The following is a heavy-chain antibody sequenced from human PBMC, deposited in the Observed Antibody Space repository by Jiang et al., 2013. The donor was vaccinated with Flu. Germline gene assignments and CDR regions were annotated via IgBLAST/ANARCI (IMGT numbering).Heavy chain of an antibody. CDR3: ARDPGQKPAVAGNFDY. J-gene: IGHJ4*02. Sequence: QLLESGGGVVQPGRSLSLSCAASGFTFSSYAMHWVRQAPGKGLEWVAVISYDGSNKYYADSVKGRFTISRDNSKNTLYLQMNSLRAEDTAVYYCARDPGQKPAVAGNFDYWGQGTLVTVSS. D-gene: IGHD6-19*01. CDR1: GFTFSSYA. V-gene: IGHV3-30-3*01. CDR2: ISYDGSNK.